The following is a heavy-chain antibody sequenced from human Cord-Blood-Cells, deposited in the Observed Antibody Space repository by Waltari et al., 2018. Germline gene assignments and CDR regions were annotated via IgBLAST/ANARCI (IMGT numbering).Heavy chain of an antibody. J-gene: IGHJ4*02. CDR2: ISYEGSNK. Sequence: QVQLVESGGGVVQPGRSLRLSCAASGFTFSSYAMHWVRQAPGKGLEWVAVISYEGSNKYYAASVKGRFTISRDNSKNTLYLQMNSLRAEDTAVYYCARTVYGDYFDYWGQGTLVTVSS. CDR1: GFTFSSYA. V-gene: IGHV3-30-3*01. D-gene: IGHD4-17*01. CDR3: ARTVYGDYFDY.